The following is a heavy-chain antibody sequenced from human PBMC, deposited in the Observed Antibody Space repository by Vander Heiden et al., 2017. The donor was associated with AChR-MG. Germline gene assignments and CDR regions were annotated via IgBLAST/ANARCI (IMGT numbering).Heavy chain of an antibody. J-gene: IGHJ4*02. CDR1: GFSLSTSGMC. V-gene: IGHV2-70*15. D-gene: IGHD4-17*01. Sequence: QVTLREAGPALVTPTQTLTLTCTFSGFSLSTSGMCVTWIRQPPGKALEWLARIDWDDDKDDSTSLKTRLTISKDTYKNQVVLKMKNMDPVDTTAYYCSRIKRGYGDSQPFDYWGQGTLVTVSS. CDR2: IDWDDDK. CDR3: SRIKRGYGDSQPFDY.